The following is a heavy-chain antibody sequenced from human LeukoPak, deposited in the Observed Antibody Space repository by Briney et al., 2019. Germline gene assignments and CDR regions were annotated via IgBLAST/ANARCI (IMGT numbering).Heavy chain of an antibody. D-gene: IGHD2-8*02. CDR3: ARGGGVSYHIDY. V-gene: IGHV4-59*13. J-gene: IGHJ4*02. CDR1: GGSISSYY. Sequence: SETLLLTCTVSGGSISSYYWSWIRQPPGKGLERIGYIYYSESSNYIPSHKSRVTISVDASKNQVSVKLRSVTAADTAVYYCARGGGVSYHIDYWGQGTLVTVSS. CDR2: IYYSESS.